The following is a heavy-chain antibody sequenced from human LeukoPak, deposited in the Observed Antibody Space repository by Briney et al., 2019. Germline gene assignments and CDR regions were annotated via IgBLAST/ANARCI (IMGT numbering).Heavy chain of an antibody. D-gene: IGHD6-13*01. V-gene: IGHV3-NL1*01. Sequence: GGSLRLSCGASGFSFSDYGMHWVRQAPGKGLEWVSVIYSGGSTYYADSVKGRFTISRDNSKNTLYLQMNSLRAEDTAVYYCARTIAALPLDYWGQGTLVTVSS. J-gene: IGHJ4*02. CDR1: GFSFSDYG. CDR2: IYSGGST. CDR3: ARTIAALPLDY.